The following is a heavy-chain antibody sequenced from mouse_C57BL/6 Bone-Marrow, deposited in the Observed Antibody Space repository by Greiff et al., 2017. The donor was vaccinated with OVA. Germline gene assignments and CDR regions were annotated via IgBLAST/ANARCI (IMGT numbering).Heavy chain of an antibody. J-gene: IGHJ4*01. Sequence: EVNLVESGGGLVQPGGSLKLSCAASGFTFSDYYMYWVRQTPEKRLEWVAYISNGGGSTYYPDTVKGRFTISRDNAKNTLYLQISRLKSEDTAMYYCARQGYSNYAPMDYWGQGTSVTVSS. V-gene: IGHV5-12*01. CDR3: ARQGYSNYAPMDY. CDR2: ISNGGGST. CDR1: GFTFSDYY. D-gene: IGHD2-5*01.